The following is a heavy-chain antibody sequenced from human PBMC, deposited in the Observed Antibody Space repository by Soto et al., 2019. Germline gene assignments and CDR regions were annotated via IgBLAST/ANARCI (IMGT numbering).Heavy chain of an antibody. J-gene: IGHJ6*01. CDR1: GGTVTSYA. CDR3: ARGSYSSISWELDSHDYHALGV. CDR2: IIPIFDSV. D-gene: IGHD6-13*01. Sequence: QVQLVQSGAEVKRPGSSVKISCKTSGGTVTSYAISWVRQAPGHGLEWMGAIIPIFDSVKYAQKFRGRVTIAADESTRTVYMELGSLKSEDSAVYYCARGSYSSISWELDSHDYHALGVW. V-gene: IGHV1-69*01.